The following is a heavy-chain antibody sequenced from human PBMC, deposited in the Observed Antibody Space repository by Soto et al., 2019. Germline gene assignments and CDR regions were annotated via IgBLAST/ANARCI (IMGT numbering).Heavy chain of an antibody. CDR2: NIPIFGTA. D-gene: IGHD3-3*01. CDR3: ARGVLYYDFWCGALDI. CDR1: GGTFSSYA. J-gene: IGHJ3*02. Sequence: QVQLVQSGAEVKKPGSSVKVSCKASGGTFSSYAISWVRQAPGQGLEWMGGNIPIFGTANYAQKFQGRGTITADESTSAAYMELSSLRSEDTAVYYCARGVLYYDFWCGALDIWGQGTMVTVSS. V-gene: IGHV1-69*12.